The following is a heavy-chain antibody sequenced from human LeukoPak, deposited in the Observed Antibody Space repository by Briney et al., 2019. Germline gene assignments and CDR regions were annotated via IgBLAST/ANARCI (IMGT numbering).Heavy chain of an antibody. V-gene: IGHV4-39*01. CDR2: IYYSGTT. J-gene: IGHJ4*02. CDR1: GGSISNSYYY. CDR3: AGLVGRYSSGLYYYYFDY. D-gene: IGHD3-22*01. Sequence: SETLSLTCTVSGGSISNSYYYWGWTRQPPGEALEWIGSIYYSGTTYYKPSLKSRVTISVDTSKNQFSLRLSSVTAADTAVYYCAGLVGRYSSGLYYYYFDYWGQGTLVTVSS.